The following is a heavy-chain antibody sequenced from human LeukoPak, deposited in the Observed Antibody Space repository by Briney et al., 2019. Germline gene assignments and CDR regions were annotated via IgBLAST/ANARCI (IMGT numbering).Heavy chain of an antibody. CDR3: ARINIREYSSRPFDY. J-gene: IGHJ4*02. Sequence: SETLSLTCTVSGDSISSYYWTWLRQHPRKGLEWIGYISYSGSTYYNPSLKSRLNMSEDTSNNRFFLRLTSVTAADTAVYYCARINIREYSSRPFDYWGQGTLVTVSS. V-gene: IGHV4-59*06. CDR2: ISYSGST. D-gene: IGHD6-13*01. CDR1: GDSISSYY.